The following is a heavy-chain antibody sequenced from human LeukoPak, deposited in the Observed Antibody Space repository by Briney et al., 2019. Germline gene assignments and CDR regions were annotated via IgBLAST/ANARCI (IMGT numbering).Heavy chain of an antibody. J-gene: IGHJ4*02. CDR1: GFTFSDYY. CDR2: ISSSGSTI. Sequence: GGSLRLSCAASGFTFSDYYMSWIRQAPGKGLEWVSYISSSGSTIYYADSVKGRFTISRDNAKNSLYLQMNSLRAEDTAVYYCAKANTYYYGSGSLDYWGQGTLVTVSS. D-gene: IGHD3-10*01. CDR3: AKANTYYYGSGSLDY. V-gene: IGHV3-11*01.